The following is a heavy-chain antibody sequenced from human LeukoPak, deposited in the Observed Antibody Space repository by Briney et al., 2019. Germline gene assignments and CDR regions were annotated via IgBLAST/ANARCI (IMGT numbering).Heavy chain of an antibody. CDR1: GGSISSTNW. Sequence: SETLSLTCGVSGGSISSTNWWSWVRQPPGQGLEWIGEISLSGVTNYNPSLKSRVTMSLDRSKNHLSLTLTSVTAADTAVYYCSRESGAFSPFGYWGQGTLVTASS. V-gene: IGHV4-4*02. J-gene: IGHJ4*02. D-gene: IGHD1-26*01. CDR3: SRESGAFSPFGY. CDR2: ISLSGVT.